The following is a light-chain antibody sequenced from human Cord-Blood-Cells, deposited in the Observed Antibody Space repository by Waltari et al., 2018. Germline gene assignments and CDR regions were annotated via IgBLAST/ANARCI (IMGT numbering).Light chain of an antibody. V-gene: IGKV1-9*01. J-gene: IGKJ2*01. CDR2: AAS. CDR3: QQLNSYPPYT. Sequence: DIQLTQSPSFLSASVGDRVTITCRASQGISSYLAWYQQKPGKAPKLLIYAASTLQSGVPSRFSASGSGTEVTLTISSLQPEDFATYYGQQLNSYPPYTFGQGTKLEIK. CDR1: QGISSY.